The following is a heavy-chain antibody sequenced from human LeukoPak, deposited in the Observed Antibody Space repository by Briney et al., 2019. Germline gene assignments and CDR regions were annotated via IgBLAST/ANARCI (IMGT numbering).Heavy chain of an antibody. CDR3: ARDGVMAETPFYFDS. CDR1: GFIFNSYG. Sequence: GGSLRLSCTGSGFIFNSYGINWVRQAPGKGLEWVAYIISSTSNIFYADSVKGRFTISRDHAKDSVLLQMNSLRVEDTALYFCARDGVMAETPFYFDSWGQGALVTVSS. V-gene: IGHV3-48*01. D-gene: IGHD2-21*01. CDR2: IISSTSNI. J-gene: IGHJ4*02.